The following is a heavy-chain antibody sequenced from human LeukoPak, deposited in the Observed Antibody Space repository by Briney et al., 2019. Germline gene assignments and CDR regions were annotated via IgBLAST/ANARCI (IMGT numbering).Heavy chain of an antibody. CDR3: ATEWGSYPKSPFDY. D-gene: IGHD3-16*01. Sequence: ASVKVSCKVSGYTLTELSMHWVRQAPGKGLEWMGGFDPEDGETIYAQKFQGRVTMTEDTSTDTAYMELSSLRSEDTAVYYCATEWGSYPKSPFDYWGQGTLVTVSS. CDR2: FDPEDGET. V-gene: IGHV1-24*01. CDR1: GYTLTELS. J-gene: IGHJ4*02.